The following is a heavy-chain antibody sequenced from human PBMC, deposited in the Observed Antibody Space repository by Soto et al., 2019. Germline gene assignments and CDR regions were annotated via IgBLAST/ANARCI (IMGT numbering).Heavy chain of an antibody. CDR2: INPNGGAT. CDR3: ARGISGTYTALDF. V-gene: IGHV1-46*01. Sequence: ASVKVSCKASGYGFTTHYLHWVRQAPGQGLEWLGMINPNGGATAYAQNFQGRVSMTTDMSTSTVFMDLSSLRFDDTAVYYCARGISGTYTALDFWGQGALVTVSS. D-gene: IGHD1-26*01. J-gene: IGHJ4*02. CDR1: GYGFTTHY.